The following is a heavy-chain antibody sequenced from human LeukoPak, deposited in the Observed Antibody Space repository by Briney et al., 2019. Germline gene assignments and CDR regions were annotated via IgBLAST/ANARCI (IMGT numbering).Heavy chain of an antibody. Sequence: SVKVSCKASGGTFSSYAISWVRQAPGQGLEWMGGIIPIFGTANYAQKFQGRVTITADESTSTAHMELSSLRSEDTAVYYCARERLAFNWDDAFDIWGQGTMVIVSS. CDR2: IIPIFGTA. J-gene: IGHJ3*02. CDR1: GGTFSSYA. V-gene: IGHV1-69*13. CDR3: ARERLAFNWDDAFDI. D-gene: IGHD7-27*01.